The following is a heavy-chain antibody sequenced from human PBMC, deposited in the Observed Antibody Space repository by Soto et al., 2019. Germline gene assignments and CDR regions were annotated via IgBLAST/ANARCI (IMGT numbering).Heavy chain of an antibody. J-gene: IGHJ4*02. V-gene: IGHV3-23*01. CDR2: ISGSGGST. D-gene: IGHD2-15*01. Sequence: GGSLRLSCAASGFTFSSYAMSWVRQAPGKGLEWVSAISGSGGSTYYADSVKGRFTITIDNSKNMLYLQMNSLRAEDTAVYYCAKVGYCSGGSCWGFSYFDYWGQGTLVTVSS. CDR3: AKVGYCSGGSCWGFSYFDY. CDR1: GFTFSSYA.